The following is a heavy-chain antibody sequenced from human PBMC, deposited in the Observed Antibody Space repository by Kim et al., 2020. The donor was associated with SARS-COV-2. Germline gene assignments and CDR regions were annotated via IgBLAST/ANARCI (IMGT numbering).Heavy chain of an antibody. Sequence: SETLSLTCAVYGVSFSDHYRSWIRQPPGKGLEWVGEINHSGSTNYHPALKSRVTISVNTSKNQFSLKLSSCTAPDTAGYSCSASQASSSWCPYYCYG. CDR2: INHSGST. J-gene: IGHJ6*01. V-gene: IGHV4-34*01. D-gene: IGHD6-13*01. CDR3: SASQASSSWCPYYCYG. CDR1: GVSFSDHY.